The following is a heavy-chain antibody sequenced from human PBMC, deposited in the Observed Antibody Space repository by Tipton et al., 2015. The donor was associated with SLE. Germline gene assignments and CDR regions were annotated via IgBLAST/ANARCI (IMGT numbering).Heavy chain of an antibody. CDR3: ARVIGELGPFGY. D-gene: IGHD7-27*01. Sequence: SLRLSCAASGFTFSSYEMNWVRQAPGKGLEWVSYISSSGSTIYYADSVKGRFTISRDNAKNSLYLQMNSLRAEDTAVYYCARVIGELGPFGYWGQGTLVTVS. CDR1: GFTFSSYE. CDR2: ISSSGSTI. J-gene: IGHJ4*02. V-gene: IGHV3-48*03.